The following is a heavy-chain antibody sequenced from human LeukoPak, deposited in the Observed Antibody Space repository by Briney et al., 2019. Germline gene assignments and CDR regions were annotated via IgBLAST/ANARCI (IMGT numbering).Heavy chain of an antibody. J-gene: IGHJ4*02. Sequence: ASVKVSCKASGYIFTDYYMHWVRQAPGQGLEWMGRINPNSGGTNYAQKFQGRVTMTRDTSISTAYMELSRLRSDDTAVYYCARRYCSSTSCYSYWGQGTLVTVSS. CDR3: ARRYCSSTSCYSY. D-gene: IGHD2-2*01. CDR1: GYIFTDYY. CDR2: INPNSGGT. V-gene: IGHV1-2*06.